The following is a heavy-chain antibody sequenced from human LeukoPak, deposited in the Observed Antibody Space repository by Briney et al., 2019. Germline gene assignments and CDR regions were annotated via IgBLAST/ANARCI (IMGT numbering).Heavy chain of an antibody. Sequence: SETLSLTCTVSGASISSDYYSWSWIRQPLGKGLEWIGYIYYSGSTSYNPSLKSRLTISIDTSKNQFSLKLSSVTAADTAVYYCAIKRGQGLDYWGQGTLVTVSS. CDR3: AIKRGQGLDY. J-gene: IGHJ4*02. D-gene: IGHD3-16*01. V-gene: IGHV4-30-4*01. CDR2: IYYSGST. CDR1: GASISSDYYS.